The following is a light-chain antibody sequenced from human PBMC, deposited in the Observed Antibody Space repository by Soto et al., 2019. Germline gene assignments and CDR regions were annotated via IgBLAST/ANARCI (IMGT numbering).Light chain of an antibody. CDR1: HDISNY. CDR3: QQYDNLPLT. CDR2: DAS. J-gene: IGKJ4*01. Sequence: DIQMTQSPSSLSASVGDRVTLTCQATHDISNYLNSYQQKSGKAPKLLIYDASRMEKGVPSRFSGGGSGTEFTLNISSLEPEDGAVYFCQQYDNLPLTFGGGTKVEI. V-gene: IGKV1-33*01.